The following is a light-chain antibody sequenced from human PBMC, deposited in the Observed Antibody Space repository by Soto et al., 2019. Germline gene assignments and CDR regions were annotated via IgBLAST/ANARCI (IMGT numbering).Light chain of an antibody. V-gene: IGKV1-39*01. J-gene: IGKJ5*01. CDR2: AAS. CDR1: QSISSY. CDR3: QQSYSTLSIT. Sequence: DIQMTQSPSSLSASVGDRVTITCRASQSISSYLNWYQQKPGKAPKLLIHAASSLQSGVPSRFSGSGSGTEFTLTIRSLRTEDFAAYYCQQSYSTLSITFGQVKRLEI.